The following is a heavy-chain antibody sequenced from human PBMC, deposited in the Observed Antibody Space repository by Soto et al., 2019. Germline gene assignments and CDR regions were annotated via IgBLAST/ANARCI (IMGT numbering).Heavy chain of an antibody. CDR2: IYYTGST. D-gene: IGHD1-1*01. Sequence: QVQLQESGPGLVKPSETLSLTCTVSGGSINSYYWSWIRQPPGKGLEWIGYIYYTGSTNYNPSLKSRVTISIDMSKNQFSLRLSSVTAADTAVYYCARVSRDVYNSRPDCFDYWGQGTLFTVSS. J-gene: IGHJ4*02. CDR1: GGSINSYY. CDR3: ARVSRDVYNSRPDCFDY. V-gene: IGHV4-59*01.